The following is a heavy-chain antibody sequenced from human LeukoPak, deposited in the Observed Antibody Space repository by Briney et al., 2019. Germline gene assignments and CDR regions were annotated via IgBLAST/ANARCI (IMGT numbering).Heavy chain of an antibody. CDR3: AKGDAAAAGYYFDY. D-gene: IGHD6-25*01. CDR2: ISSSSSYI. J-gene: IGHJ4*02. CDR1: GFTFSSYS. Sequence: KPGGSLRLSCAASGFTFSSYSMNWVRQAPGKGLEWVSSISSSSSYIYYADSVKGRFTISRDNAKNSLYLQMNSLRAEDTAVYYCAKGDAAAAGYYFDYWGQGTLVTVSS. V-gene: IGHV3-21*01.